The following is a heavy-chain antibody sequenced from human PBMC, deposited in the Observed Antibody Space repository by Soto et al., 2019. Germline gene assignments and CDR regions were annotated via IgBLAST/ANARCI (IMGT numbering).Heavy chain of an antibody. CDR1: GFTFSNAW. V-gene: IGHV3-15*01. CDR3: TTDRGQWLVPLVHDAFDI. D-gene: IGHD6-19*01. Sequence: PGGSLRLACAASGFTFSNAWMSWVRQAPGKGLEWVGRIKSKTDGGTTDYAAPVKGRFTISRDDSKNTLYLQMNSLKTEDTAVYYCTTDRGQWLVPLVHDAFDIWGQAPMVTVSS. CDR2: IKSKTDGGTT. J-gene: IGHJ3*02.